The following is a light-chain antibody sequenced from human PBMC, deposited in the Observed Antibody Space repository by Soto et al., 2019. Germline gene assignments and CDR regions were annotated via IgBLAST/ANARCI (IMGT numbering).Light chain of an antibody. J-gene: IGKJ4*01. Sequence: EIVLTQSPGTLSLSPGERATLSCRASQSVASSYLAWYQQKAGQAPRLLIYGASSRATGIPDRFSGSGSGTDFTLTINRLAPEDFAVYYCQQYGGSPLTFGGGTKVDIK. CDR3: QQYGGSPLT. CDR2: GAS. CDR1: QSVASSY. V-gene: IGKV3-20*01.